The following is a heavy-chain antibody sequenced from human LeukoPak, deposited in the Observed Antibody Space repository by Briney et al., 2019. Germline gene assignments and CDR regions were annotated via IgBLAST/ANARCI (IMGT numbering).Heavy chain of an antibody. CDR2: ISGSGGDT. J-gene: IGHJ4*02. CDR3: AKSRRPSYQGAGSDFDY. Sequence: GGSLRLSCAASGITFINYAMNWVRQAPGKGPQWVSGISGSGGDTYFADSVKGRFTISRDNSKNTLYLQMKSLRVEDSAVYYCAKSRRPSYQGAGSDFDYWDQGTLVTVSS. D-gene: IGHD3-10*01. CDR1: GITFINYA. V-gene: IGHV3-23*01.